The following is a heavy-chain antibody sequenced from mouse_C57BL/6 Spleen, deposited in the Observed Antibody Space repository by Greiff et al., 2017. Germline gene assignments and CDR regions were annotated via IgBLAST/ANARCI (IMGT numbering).Heavy chain of an antibody. CDR3: AGGGTWFAY. J-gene: IGHJ3*01. D-gene: IGHD4-1*01. CDR2: IRLKSDNYAT. Sequence: EVMLVESGGGLVQPGGSMKLSCVASGFTFSNYWMNWVRQSPEKGLEWVAQIRLKSDNYATHYAESVKGRLTISRDNSKSSVYLQKNDLSAEDTGIYYCAGGGTWFAYWGQGTLVTVSA. CDR1: GFTFSNYW. V-gene: IGHV6-3*01.